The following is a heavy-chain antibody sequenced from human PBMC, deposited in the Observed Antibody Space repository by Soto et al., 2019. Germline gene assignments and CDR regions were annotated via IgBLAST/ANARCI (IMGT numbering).Heavy chain of an antibody. CDR3: ARVVPGAEAWFGP. CDR2: ISLYSDGT. D-gene: IGHD2-2*01. CDR1: GYTFTSYP. V-gene: IGHV1-18*04. Sequence: ASVKVSCKTSGYTFTSYPYSWVRQAPGQPLEWLGWISLYSDGTNYAQKFQGRVSMTTDTSTTTAYMELRSLRSDDTAVYYCARVVPGAEAWFGPWGQGTLVTVSS. J-gene: IGHJ5*02.